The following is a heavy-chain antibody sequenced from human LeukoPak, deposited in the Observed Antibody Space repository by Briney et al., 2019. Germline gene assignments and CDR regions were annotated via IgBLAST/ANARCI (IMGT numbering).Heavy chain of an antibody. Sequence: SVKVSCKASGGTFIPYAINWVRQAPGQGREWMGGINPILGTTNYAADFQGRVTISTDESTTTAYMEVSSLKSEDTAVYYCARGGYILFDIWGQGTMVTVSA. CDR2: INPILGTT. CDR1: GGTFIPYA. J-gene: IGHJ3*02. V-gene: IGHV1-69*05. CDR3: ARGGYILFDI. D-gene: IGHD3-22*01.